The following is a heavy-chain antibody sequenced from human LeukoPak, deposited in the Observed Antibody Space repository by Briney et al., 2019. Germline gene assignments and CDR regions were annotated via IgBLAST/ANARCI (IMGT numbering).Heavy chain of an antibody. V-gene: IGHV3-43*01. D-gene: IGHD7-27*01. J-gene: IGHJ4*02. Sequence: TGGSLRLSCAASGFTFSSYTMHWVRQAPGKGLEWVSLISWDGGSTYYADSVKGRFTISRDNSKNSLYLQMNSLRTEDTALYYCATSGKLGPLANFDYWGQGTLVTVSS. CDR1: GFTFSSYT. CDR3: ATSGKLGPLANFDY. CDR2: ISWDGGST.